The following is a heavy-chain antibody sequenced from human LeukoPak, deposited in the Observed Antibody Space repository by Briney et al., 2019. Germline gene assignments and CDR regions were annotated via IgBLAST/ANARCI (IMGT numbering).Heavy chain of an antibody. D-gene: IGHD3-3*01. CDR1: GGTFSSYA. Sequence: ASVKLSCKASGGTFSSYAISWVRPAPGQGLEWMGGIIPIFGTANYAQKCQGRVTITADKCTSTAYMELSSLRSEDTAVYYCARAVRQRITIFGVVKIPDAFDIWGQGTMVTVSS. CDR3: ARAVRQRITIFGVVKIPDAFDI. CDR2: IIPIFGTA. J-gene: IGHJ3*02. V-gene: IGHV1-69*06.